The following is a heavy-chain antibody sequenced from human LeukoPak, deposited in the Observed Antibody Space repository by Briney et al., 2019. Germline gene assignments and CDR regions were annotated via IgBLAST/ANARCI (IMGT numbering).Heavy chain of an antibody. V-gene: IGHV4-34*01. CDR1: GWSFSGYY. J-gene: IGHJ4*02. CDR3: ARGRIAVAVFDY. D-gene: IGHD6-19*01. Sequence: SETLSLTCAVYGWSFSGYYWSWIRQPPGKGLECIGEINHSGSTNYNPSLKMRVTIAVDTSKNQFSLKMSSVPAADTAVYYCARGRIAVAVFDYWGPGTLVTVSS. CDR2: INHSGST.